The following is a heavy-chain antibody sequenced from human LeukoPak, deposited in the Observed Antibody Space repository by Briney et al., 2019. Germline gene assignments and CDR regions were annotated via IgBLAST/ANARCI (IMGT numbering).Heavy chain of an antibody. J-gene: IGHJ4*02. V-gene: IGHV5-51*01. D-gene: IGHD2-2*01. Sequence: GGSLKISCQGSGYSFTSYWIGWVRQIPGKGLEWMGIIYPGDSDTRYSPSVQGQVTISADKSLSTAYLQWSSLKASDTAMYYCARLVAPAAKIDYWGQGTLVTVSS. CDR2: IYPGDSDT. CDR3: ARLVAPAAKIDY. CDR1: GYSFTSYW.